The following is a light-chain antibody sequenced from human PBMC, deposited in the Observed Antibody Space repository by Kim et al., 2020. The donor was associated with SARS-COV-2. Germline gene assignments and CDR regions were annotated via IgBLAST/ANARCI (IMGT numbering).Light chain of an antibody. J-gene: IGLJ3*02. Sequence: QSITIPCTGTSTDVGAYNYVSWYQQHPGKAPQLMIYDVSNRPSGVSNRFSGSKSGNTASLTISGHQAEDEADYYCISYTTSDTRVFGVGTQLTVL. CDR2: DVS. CDR1: STDVGAYNY. CDR3: ISYTTSDTRV. V-gene: IGLV2-14*03.